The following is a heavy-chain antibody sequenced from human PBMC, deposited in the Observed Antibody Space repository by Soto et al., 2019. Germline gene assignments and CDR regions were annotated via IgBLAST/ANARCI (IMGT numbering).Heavy chain of an antibody. J-gene: IGHJ4*02. V-gene: IGHV3-21*01. CDR3: AREDSIIIPAVSDF. Sequence: LRLSCTVSGFAFNNYGINWVRQAPGKGLEWVSSISKSDYTYYSDSVKGRFTISRDNAKNSVSLQMDTLRVEDTAVYYCAREDSIIIPAVSDFWGQGTLVTVSS. D-gene: IGHD2-2*01. CDR1: GFAFNNYG. CDR2: ISKSDYT.